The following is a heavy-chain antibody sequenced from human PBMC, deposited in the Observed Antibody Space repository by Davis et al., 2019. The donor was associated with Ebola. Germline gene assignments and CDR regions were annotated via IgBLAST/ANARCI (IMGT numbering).Heavy chain of an antibody. D-gene: IGHD6-13*01. J-gene: IGHJ6*02. V-gene: IGHV4-59*11. CDR1: GGSISSHY. CDR3: ARGAAAGLNYYYYGMDV. Sequence: PGGSLRLSCTVSGGSISSHYWSWIRQPPGKGLEWIGYIYYSGSTNYNPSLKSRVTISVDTSKNQFSLKLSSVTAADTAVYYCARGAAAGLNYYYYGMDVWGQGTTVTVSS. CDR2: IYYSGST.